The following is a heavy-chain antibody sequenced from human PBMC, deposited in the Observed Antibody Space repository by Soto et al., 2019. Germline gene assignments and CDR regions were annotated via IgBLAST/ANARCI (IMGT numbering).Heavy chain of an antibody. J-gene: IGHJ4*02. CDR2: ISSSSSTI. CDR3: ARDLLLWGSSSWYVPYYFDY. D-gene: IGHD6-13*01. V-gene: IGHV3-48*01. CDR1: GFTFSSYS. Sequence: HPGGSLRLSCAASGFTFSSYSMSWVRQAPGKGLEWVSYISSSSSTIYYADSVKGRFTISRDNAKNSLYLQMNSLRAEDTAVYYCARDLLLWGSSSWYVPYYFDYWGQGT.